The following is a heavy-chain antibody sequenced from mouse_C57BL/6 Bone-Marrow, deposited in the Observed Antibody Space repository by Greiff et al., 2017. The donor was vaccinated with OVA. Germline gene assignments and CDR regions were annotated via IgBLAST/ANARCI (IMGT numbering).Heavy chain of an antibody. Sequence: EVQLQQPVAELVRPGASVKLSCTASGFNIKNTYMHWVKQRPEQGLEWIGRIDPANGNTNYAPKFKGKATITADTSSNTAYLHLSSLTSEDTAIYYCARGYYYDYGEFADWGQGTLVTVSA. J-gene: IGHJ3*01. V-gene: IGHV14-3*01. D-gene: IGHD2-4*01. CDR1: GFNIKNTY. CDR2: IDPANGNT. CDR3: ARGYYYDYGEFAD.